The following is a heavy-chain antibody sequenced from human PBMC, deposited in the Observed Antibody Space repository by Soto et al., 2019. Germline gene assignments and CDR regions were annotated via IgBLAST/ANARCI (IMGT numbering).Heavy chain of an antibody. J-gene: IGHJ3*02. CDR1: GGTFSSYA. D-gene: IGHD6-6*01. Sequence: QVQLVQSGAEVKKPGSSVKVSCKASGGTFSSYAISWVRQAPGQGLEWMGGIIPIFGTANYAQKFQGRVTITADESTSTAYMELSSLSSEDTAVYYCARCEPPEGRQLGPACAFDIWGQGTMVTVSS. V-gene: IGHV1-69*01. CDR3: ARCEPPEGRQLGPACAFDI. CDR2: IIPIFGTA.